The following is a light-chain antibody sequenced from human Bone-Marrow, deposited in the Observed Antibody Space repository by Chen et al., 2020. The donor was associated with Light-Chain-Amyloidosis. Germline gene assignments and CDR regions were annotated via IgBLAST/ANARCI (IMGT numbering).Light chain of an antibody. CDR3: QSADSSGTYEVI. CDR2: RET. Sequence: SYELTQPPSVSVSPGQTARITCSGDDLPTKYAYWYQRKPGQAPVVVIHRETDRPSGVSGRFSGSSSGTTATLTISGVQAEDEADYHCQSADSSGTYEVIFGGGTKLTVL. CDR1: DLPTKY. J-gene: IGLJ2*01. V-gene: IGLV3-25*03.